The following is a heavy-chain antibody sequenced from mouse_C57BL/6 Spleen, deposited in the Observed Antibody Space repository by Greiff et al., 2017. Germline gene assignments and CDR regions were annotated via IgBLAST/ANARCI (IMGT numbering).Heavy chain of an antibody. V-gene: IGHV5-16*01. CDR3: ARVYDYDGVMDY. J-gene: IGHJ4*01. D-gene: IGHD2-4*01. CDR2: INYDGSST. Sequence: EVKVVESEGGLVQPGSSMKLSCTASGFTFSDYYMAWVRQVPEKGLEWVANINYDGSSTYYLDSLKSRFIISRDNAKNILYLQMSSLKSEDTATYYCARVYDYDGVMDYWGQGTSVTVSS. CDR1: GFTFSDYY.